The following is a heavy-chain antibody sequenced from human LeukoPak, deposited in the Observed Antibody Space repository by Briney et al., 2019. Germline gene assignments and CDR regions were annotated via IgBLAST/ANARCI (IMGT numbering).Heavy chain of an antibody. CDR2: IHRSGSP. CDR1: LDSTTSNF. Sequence: SETLSLTCTGSLDSTTSNFWSWVRQPPGKGLEWIGEIHRSGSPNYNPSLQSRVTISIDRSRNQIALELSSVTAADTAVYHCAREILGGFNPGAYWGQATLVTVSS. J-gene: IGHJ4*02. V-gene: IGHV4-4*02. CDR3: AREILGGFNPGAY. D-gene: IGHD1-14*01.